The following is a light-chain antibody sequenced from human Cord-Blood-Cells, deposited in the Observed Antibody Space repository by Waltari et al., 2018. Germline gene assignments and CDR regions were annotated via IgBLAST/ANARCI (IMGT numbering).Light chain of an antibody. CDR2: AGS. CDR1: SSDVGSYNL. V-gene: IGLV2-23*01. J-gene: IGLJ3*02. CDR3: CSYAGSSTGV. Sequence: QSALTPPASVSGSPGQSITISCTGTSSDVGSYNLFSWYQQHPGKAPKLMIYAGSKRPSGVSNRFSGSKSGNTASLTSSGLQAEDEADYYCCSYAGSSTGVFGGGTKLTVL.